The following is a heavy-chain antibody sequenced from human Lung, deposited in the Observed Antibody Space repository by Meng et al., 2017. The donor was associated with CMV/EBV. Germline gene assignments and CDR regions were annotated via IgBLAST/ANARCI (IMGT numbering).Heavy chain of an antibody. CDR3: ARADKVRFDY. J-gene: IGHJ4*02. CDR2: IYHSGST. CDR1: GGSMSSTNW. Sequence: VQQQGSGPGRVRPSGTLPLTCAVSGGSMSSTNWWSWVRQPPGKGLEWIGEIYHSGSTNYNPSLKSRVSISVDKSKNQFSLKLSSVTAADTAVYYCARADKVRFDYWGQGTLVTVSS. V-gene: IGHV4-4*02.